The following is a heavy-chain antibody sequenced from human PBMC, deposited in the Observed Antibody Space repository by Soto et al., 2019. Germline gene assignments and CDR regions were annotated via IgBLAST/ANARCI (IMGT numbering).Heavy chain of an antibody. V-gene: IGHV1-3*01. CDR3: ARSIVVVTALDD. CDR2: INAGNGNT. J-gene: IGHJ4*02. Sequence: ASVKVSCKASGYTFTSYGISWVRQAPGQRLEWMGWINAGNGNTKYSQKFQGRVTITRDTSASTAYMELSSLRSEDTAVYYCARSIVVVTALDDWGQGTLVTVSS. D-gene: IGHD2-21*02. CDR1: GYTFTSYG.